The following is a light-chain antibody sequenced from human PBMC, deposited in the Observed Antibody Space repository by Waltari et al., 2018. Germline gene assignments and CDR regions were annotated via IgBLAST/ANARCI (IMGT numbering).Light chain of an antibody. CDR3: QSYDSSLRGSV. V-gene: IGLV1-40*01. CDR2: GNS. J-gene: IGLJ7*01. Sequence: QSVLTQPPSVSGAPGQRVTISCTGSSSNIGAGFDGHWYQQLPGTAPKLLIYGNSNRPSGVPDRFSGSKSGTSASLAITGLQAEDEADYYCQSYDSSLRGSVFGGGTQLTVL. CDR1: SSNIGAGFD.